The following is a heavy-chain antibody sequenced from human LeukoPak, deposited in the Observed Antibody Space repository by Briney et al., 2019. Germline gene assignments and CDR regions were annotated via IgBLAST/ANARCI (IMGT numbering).Heavy chain of an antibody. CDR3: AREGPRGNSQFDY. J-gene: IGHJ4*02. CDR1: GFTFSNHW. V-gene: IGHV3-7*01. Sequence: GGSLRLSCEVSGFTFSNHWMSSVRQAPGGGLEWVANIKTDGSQKYYVDSVRGRFTISRDNSKNTLYLQMNSLRAEDTAIYYCAREGPRGNSQFDYWGQGTLVTVSS. CDR2: IKTDGSQK. D-gene: IGHD2/OR15-2a*01.